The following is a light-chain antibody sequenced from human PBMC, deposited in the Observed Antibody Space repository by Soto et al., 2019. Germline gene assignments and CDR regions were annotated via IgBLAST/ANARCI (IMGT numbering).Light chain of an antibody. CDR3: SSFAGSNSPYV. CDR1: SSDVGGYNY. CDR2: QVN. J-gene: IGLJ1*01. V-gene: IGLV2-11*01. Sequence: QSALTQPRSVSGSPGQSVTISCTGASSDVGGYNYVSWYQQHPGKAPKVIIYQVNKRPSGVPDRFSGSKSGNTASLTVSGLRPEDEADYFCSSFAGSNSPYVFGTGTKVTVL.